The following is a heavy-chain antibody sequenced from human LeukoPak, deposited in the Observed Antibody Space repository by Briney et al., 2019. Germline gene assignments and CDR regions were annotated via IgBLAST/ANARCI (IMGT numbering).Heavy chain of an antibody. D-gene: IGHD2-15*01. Sequence: GGSLRLSCAASGFTLSSYGMSWVRQAPGKGLEWVSTISGSGGATYYANSVKGRLTISRDNSNNTLYLQMNSLRAEDTAVYYCAKPHTPHCSGGTCHLFDYWGQGTLVTVSS. CDR2: ISGSGGAT. V-gene: IGHV3-23*01. CDR3: AKPHTPHCSGGTCHLFDY. CDR1: GFTLSSYG. J-gene: IGHJ4*02.